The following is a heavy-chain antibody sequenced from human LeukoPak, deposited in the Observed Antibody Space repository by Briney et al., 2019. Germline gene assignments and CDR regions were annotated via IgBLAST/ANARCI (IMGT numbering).Heavy chain of an antibody. CDR1: GYTFTGYY. D-gene: IGHD2-21*02. J-gene: IGHJ4*02. CDR2: INPNSGDT. V-gene: IGHV1-2*06. Sequence: ASVKVSCKASGYTFTGYYVHWVRQAPGQGLEWMGRINPNSGDTNYAQKFQGRVTMTRDTSISTTYMELSRLRSDDTAVYYCARDYCGGDCFPDYWGQGTLVTVSS. CDR3: ARDYCGGDCFPDY.